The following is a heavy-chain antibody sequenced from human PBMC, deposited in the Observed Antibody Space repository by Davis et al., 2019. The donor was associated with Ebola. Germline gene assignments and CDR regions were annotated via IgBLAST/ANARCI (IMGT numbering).Heavy chain of an antibody. J-gene: IGHJ4*02. V-gene: IGHV3-7*04. CDR1: GFTASSFW. D-gene: IGHD2-15*01. CDR3: ARGGQQYSFFDY. Sequence: GESLKISCAASGFTASSFWLSWVRQVPGKGLERVANIKEDGSQKYYVDSVKGRFTISRDNAKSSLYLQMNSLRAEDTAVYYCARGGQQYSFFDYWGQGSLVTVSS. CDR2: IKEDGSQK.